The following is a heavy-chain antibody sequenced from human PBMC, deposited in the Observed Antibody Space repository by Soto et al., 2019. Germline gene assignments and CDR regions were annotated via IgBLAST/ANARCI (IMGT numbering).Heavy chain of an antibody. Sequence: GASVKVSCKASGGAFGRYSVSWVRQAPGQGLEWIGGVIPAFNTSNYSLKFQGRVAIFADLSTSTVFMELRSLRSEDTAVYYCARRPHSSGWYGGFDYWGQGTLVTVSS. CDR2: VIPAFNTS. CDR1: GGAFGRYS. J-gene: IGHJ4*02. CDR3: ARRPHSSGWYGGFDY. V-gene: IGHV1-69*13. D-gene: IGHD6-19*01.